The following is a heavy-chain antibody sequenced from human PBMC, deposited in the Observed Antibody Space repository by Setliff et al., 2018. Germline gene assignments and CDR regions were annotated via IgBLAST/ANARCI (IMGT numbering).Heavy chain of an antibody. D-gene: IGHD6-19*01. V-gene: IGHV3-72*01. CDR1: GFTFSSYG. CDR2: TRNKVNNYST. Sequence: GGSLRLSCAASGFTFSSYGMDWVRQAPGKGLEWVARTRNKVNNYSTMYAASVGGRFTISRDESKNSLYLQMNSLKSEDTAVYYCARDPGWKQFDYWGQGTLVTVSS. J-gene: IGHJ4*02. CDR3: ARDPGWKQFDY.